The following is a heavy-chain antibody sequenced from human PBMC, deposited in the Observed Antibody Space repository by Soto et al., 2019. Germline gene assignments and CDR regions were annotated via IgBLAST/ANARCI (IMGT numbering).Heavy chain of an antibody. CDR2: IYTSGST. CDR3: AREGDYYDSSPRGFDP. CDR1: VGSISSYY. D-gene: IGHD3-22*01. J-gene: IGHJ5*02. Sequence: LXLTCTVSVGSISSYYWSWIRQPAGQGLEWIGRIYTSGSTNYNPSLKSRVTMSVDTSKNQFSLKLSSVTAADTAVYYCAREGDYYDSSPRGFDPWGQGTLVTASS. V-gene: IGHV4-4*07.